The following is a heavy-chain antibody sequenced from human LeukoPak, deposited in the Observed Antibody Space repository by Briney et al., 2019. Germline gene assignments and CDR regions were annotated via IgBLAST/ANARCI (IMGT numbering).Heavy chain of an antibody. CDR1: GFTFSSYA. V-gene: IGHV3-23*01. D-gene: IGHD2-21*02. CDR2: ISGSGGST. J-gene: IGHJ4*02. CDR3: AKGVYCGGDCYWFDY. Sequence: PGGSLRLPCAASGFTFSSYAMSWVRQAPGKGLEWVSAISGSGGSTYYADSVKGRFTISRDNSKNTLYLQMNSLRAEDTAVYYCAKGVYCGGDCYWFDYWGQRTLVTVSS.